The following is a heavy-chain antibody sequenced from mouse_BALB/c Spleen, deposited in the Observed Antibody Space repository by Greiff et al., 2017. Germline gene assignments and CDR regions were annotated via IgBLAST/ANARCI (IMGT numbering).Heavy chain of an antibody. CDR3: AGNWYFDY. CDR1: GYSITSGYY. D-gene: IGHD2-1*01. V-gene: IGHV3-6*02. J-gene: IGHJ2*01. Sequence: VQLQQSGPGLVKPSQSLSLTCSVTGYSITSGYYWNWIRQFPGNKLEWMGYISYDGSNNYNPSLKNRISITRDTSKNQFFLKLNSVTTEDTATYYCAGNWYFDYWGQGTTLTVSS. CDR2: ISYDGSN.